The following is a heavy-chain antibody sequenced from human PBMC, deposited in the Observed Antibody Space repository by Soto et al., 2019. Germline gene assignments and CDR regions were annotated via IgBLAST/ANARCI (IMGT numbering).Heavy chain of an antibody. J-gene: IGHJ6*02. CDR2: NNHSGST. V-gene: IGHV4-34*01. D-gene: IGHD3-10*01. CDR1: GGSFSGYY. Sequence: QVQLQQWGAGLLKPSETLSLTCAVYGGSFSGYYCSWIRQPPGKGLEWIGENNHSGSTNYNPSLKRRVTIAVETSKNQFSIKLSSVTAADTAVYYCARVSGIYYYGMDVWGQGTTVTVSS. CDR3: ARVSGIYYYGMDV.